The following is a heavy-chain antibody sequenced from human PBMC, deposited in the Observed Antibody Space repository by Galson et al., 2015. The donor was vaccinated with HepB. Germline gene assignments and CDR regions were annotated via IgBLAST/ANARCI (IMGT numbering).Heavy chain of an antibody. J-gene: IGHJ4*02. V-gene: IGHV3-7*03. D-gene: IGHD6-13*01. CDR1: GFTFSRFSSYS. CDR3: ARPYSSSWYSALSLGY. Sequence: LRLSCAASGFTFSRFSSYSMSWVRQAPGKGLEWVANIGQDGREIYYVDSVKGRFTISRDNAKNSLYLQMSTLRAEDTAVYYCARPYSSSWYSALSLGYWGQGTLVAVSS. CDR2: IGQDGREI.